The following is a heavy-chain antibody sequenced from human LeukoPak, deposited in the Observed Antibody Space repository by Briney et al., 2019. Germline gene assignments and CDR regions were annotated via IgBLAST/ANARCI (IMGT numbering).Heavy chain of an antibody. CDR3: ARDPIYYGSGSYDY. V-gene: IGHV1-18*01. Sequence: ASVTVSCKASGYTFTSYGISWVRQAPGQGLEWMGWISAYNGNTNYAQKLQGRVTMTTDTSTSTAYMELRSLRSDDTAVYYCARDPIYYGSGSYDYWGQGTLVTVSS. CDR1: GYTFTSYG. J-gene: IGHJ4*02. CDR2: ISAYNGNT. D-gene: IGHD3-10*01.